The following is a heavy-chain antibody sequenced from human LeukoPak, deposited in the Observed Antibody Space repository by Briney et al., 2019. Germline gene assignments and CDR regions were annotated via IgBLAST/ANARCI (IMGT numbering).Heavy chain of an antibody. Sequence: PGGSLRLSCAASGFTFSSYVMSWVRQAPGKGLEWVSAITGDGGGTNYVDSVKGRFTISRDNAKKSLYLQMNSLRAEDTAVYYCARAPVWFGELLTPTAANFDYWGQGTLVTVSS. J-gene: IGHJ4*02. V-gene: IGHV3-23*01. CDR2: ITGDGGGT. D-gene: IGHD3-10*01. CDR3: ARAPVWFGELLTPTAANFDY. CDR1: GFTFSSYV.